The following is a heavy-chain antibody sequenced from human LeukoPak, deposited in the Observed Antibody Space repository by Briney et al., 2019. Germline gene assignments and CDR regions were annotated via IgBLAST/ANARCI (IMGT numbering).Heavy chain of an antibody. D-gene: IGHD6-19*01. CDR1: GFTFDDYA. J-gene: IGHJ2*01. CDR2: ISWNSGSI. CDR3: TNAVADDADPNWYFDL. V-gene: IGHV3-9*01. Sequence: GGSLRLSCAASGFTFDDYAMHWVRQAPGKGLEWVSGISWNSGSIGYADSVKGRFTISRDNAKNSLYLQMNSLRAEDTALYYCTNAVADDADPNWYFDLWGRGTLVTVSS.